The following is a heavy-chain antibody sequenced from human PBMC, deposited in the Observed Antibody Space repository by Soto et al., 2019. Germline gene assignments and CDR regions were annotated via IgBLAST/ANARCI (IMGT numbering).Heavy chain of an antibody. V-gene: IGHV1-18*01. J-gene: IGHJ5*01. CDR1: GYTFTNYD. CDR3: ARVVGALGHWFDS. D-gene: IGHD1-26*01. CDR2: ISAYNGNT. Sequence: ASVKVSCKTSGYTFTNYDINWVRQAPGQGLEWMGRISAYNGNTNYAQKLQGRVTMTTDTSTSTAYMELRSPRSDDTAVYYCARVVGALGHWFDSWGQGTLVTVSS.